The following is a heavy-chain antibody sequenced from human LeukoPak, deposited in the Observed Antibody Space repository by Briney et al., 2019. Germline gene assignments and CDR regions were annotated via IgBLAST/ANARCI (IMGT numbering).Heavy chain of an antibody. D-gene: IGHD3-22*01. Sequence: SETLSLTCTVSGGSISSSSYYWGWIRQPPGKGLEWIGSIYYSGSTYYNPSLKSRVTISVDTSKNQFSLKLSSVTAADTAVYYCARGLRYHYFFDYWGQGTLVTVSS. V-gene: IGHV4-39*01. CDR2: IYYSGST. CDR1: GGSISSSSYY. CDR3: ARGLRYHYFFDY. J-gene: IGHJ4*02.